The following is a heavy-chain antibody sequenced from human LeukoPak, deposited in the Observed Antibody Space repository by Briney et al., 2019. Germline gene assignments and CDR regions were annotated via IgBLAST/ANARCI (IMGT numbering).Heavy chain of an antibody. Sequence: PSETLSLTCTVSGGSISSHYWSWIRQPPGKGLEWIGYIYYSGSTNYNPSLKSRVTISADTSKNQFSLKLSSVTAADTAVYYCARLIRFLELHENWFDPWGQGTLVTVSS. J-gene: IGHJ5*02. V-gene: IGHV4-59*11. CDR1: GGSISSHY. D-gene: IGHD3-3*01. CDR2: IYYSGST. CDR3: ARLIRFLELHENWFDP.